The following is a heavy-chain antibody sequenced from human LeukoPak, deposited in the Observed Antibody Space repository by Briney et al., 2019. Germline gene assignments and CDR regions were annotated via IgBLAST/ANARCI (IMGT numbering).Heavy chain of an antibody. CDR2: ISAYNGNT. CDR1: GYTFTSYG. Sequence: SVKVSCKASGYTFTSYGISWVRQAPGQGLEWMGWISAYNGNTNYAQKFQGRVTMAEDTSTDTAYMELSSLRSEDTAVYYCATDALIAPGYDVGYYFDYWGQGTLVTVSS. CDR3: ATDALIAPGYDVGYYFDY. V-gene: IGHV1-18*01. J-gene: IGHJ4*02. D-gene: IGHD5-12*01.